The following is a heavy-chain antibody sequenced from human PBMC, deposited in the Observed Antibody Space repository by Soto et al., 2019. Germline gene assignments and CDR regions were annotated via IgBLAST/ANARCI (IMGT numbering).Heavy chain of an antibody. Sequence: SETLSLTCAVYGGSFSGYYWSWIRQPPGKGLEWIGEINHSGSTNYNPSLKSRVTISVGTSKNQFSLKLSSVTAADTAVYYCARVIRSWIQLWPHFDYWGQGTLVTSPQ. V-gene: IGHV4-34*01. D-gene: IGHD5-18*01. CDR2: INHSGST. J-gene: IGHJ4*02. CDR3: ARVIRSWIQLWPHFDY. CDR1: GGSFSGYY.